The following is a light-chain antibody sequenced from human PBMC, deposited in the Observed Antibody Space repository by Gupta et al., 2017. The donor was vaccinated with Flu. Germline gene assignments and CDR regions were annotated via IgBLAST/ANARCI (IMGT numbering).Light chain of an antibody. CDR3: QQYGSSPLT. Sequence: EIVLTQSPGTLSLSPGERVTLSCRASQSVSSTYLAWYQQKPGQAPRLLIYGVSSRASGIPDRFSGSGSGTDFTLTIKRLEPEDFAVYYCQQYGSSPLTFGQGTRLEIK. CDR1: QSVSSTY. V-gene: IGKV3-20*01. CDR2: GVS. J-gene: IGKJ5*01.